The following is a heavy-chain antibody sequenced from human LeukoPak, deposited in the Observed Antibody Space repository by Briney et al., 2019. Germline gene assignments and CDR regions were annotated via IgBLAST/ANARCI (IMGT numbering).Heavy chain of an antibody. J-gene: IGHJ4*02. CDR3: ARAVGSHYYDSSGYLDY. Sequence: ASVKVSCKASGGTFSSYAISWVRQAPGQGLEWMGGIIPIFGTANYAQKFQGRVTITTDESTSTAYMELSSLRSEDTAVYYCARAVGSHYYDSSGYLDYWGQGTLVTVPS. CDR1: GGTFSSYA. V-gene: IGHV1-69*05. D-gene: IGHD3-22*01. CDR2: IIPIFGTA.